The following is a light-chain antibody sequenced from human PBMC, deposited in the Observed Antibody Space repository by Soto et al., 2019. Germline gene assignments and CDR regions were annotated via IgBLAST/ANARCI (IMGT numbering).Light chain of an antibody. CDR1: QSVGTY. J-gene: IGKJ3*01. CDR3: LQRSIGFT. Sequence: EIVLTQSPATLSLSPGERATLSCRASQSVGTYLAWYQQKRGQSPRLLIYGASKRAPGIPARFSGSGSGTDFTLSITRLEPEDFSVYHCLQRSIGFTFGPGTKVEVK. V-gene: IGKV3-11*01. CDR2: GAS.